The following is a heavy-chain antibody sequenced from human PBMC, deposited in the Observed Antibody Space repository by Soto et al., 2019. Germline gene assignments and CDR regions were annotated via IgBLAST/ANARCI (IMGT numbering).Heavy chain of an antibody. CDR3: ARGPNYDYVCGSYPNRLAY. J-gene: IGHJ4*02. V-gene: IGHV4-34*01. CDR2: INHSGST. D-gene: IGHD3-16*02. CDR1: GGSFSGNY. Sequence: PSETLSLTCAVYGGSFSGNYWSWIRQPPGKGLEWIGEINHSGSTNYNASLKSRVTISRDKSKNQFSLQLNTVRAADTAVYYCARGPNYDYVCGSYPNRLAYWGQGTLVTVSS.